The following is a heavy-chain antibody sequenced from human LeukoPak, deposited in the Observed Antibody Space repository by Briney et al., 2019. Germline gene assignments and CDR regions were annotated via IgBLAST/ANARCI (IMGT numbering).Heavy chain of an antibody. V-gene: IGHV1-69*13. CDR2: IIPIFGTA. Sequence: SVNVSCKASGGTFSSYAISWVRQAPGQGLEWMGGIIPIFGTANYAQKFQGRVTITADESTSTAYMELSSLRSEDTAVYYCARSDSITMIVGGLDYWGQGTLVTVSS. CDR1: GGTFSSYA. J-gene: IGHJ4*02. CDR3: ARSDSITMIVGGLDY. D-gene: IGHD3-22*01.